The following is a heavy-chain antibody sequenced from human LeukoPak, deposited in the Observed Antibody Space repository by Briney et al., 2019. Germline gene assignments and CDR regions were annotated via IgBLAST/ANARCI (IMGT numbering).Heavy chain of an antibody. D-gene: IGHD6-19*01. J-gene: IGHJ4*02. CDR3: ARYYSGWYYFDY. V-gene: IGHV1-69*13. CDR1: GGTFSNYA. CDR2: IIPIFDTA. Sequence: GASVKVSCKASGGTFSNYAISWVRQAPRQGLEWMGGIIPIFDTADNAQKFQGRLTITADESTSTAYMELSSLRSEDTAVYYCARYYSGWYYFDYWGQGTLVTVSS.